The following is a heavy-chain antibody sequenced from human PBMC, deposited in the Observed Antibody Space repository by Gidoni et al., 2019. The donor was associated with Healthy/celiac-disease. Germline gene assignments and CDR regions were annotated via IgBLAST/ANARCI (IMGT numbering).Heavy chain of an antibody. D-gene: IGHD5-12*01. CDR1: GFTFSSYA. Sequence: EVQLLESGGGLVQPGGSLRLSCAASGFTFSSYAISWVRKAPGKGLEWVSAISGSGGSTYYADSVKGRFTISRDNSKNTLYLQMNSLRAEDTAVYYCAPDIVATPFDYWGQGTLVTVSS. CDR3: APDIVATPFDY. J-gene: IGHJ4*02. CDR2: ISGSGGST. V-gene: IGHV3-23*01.